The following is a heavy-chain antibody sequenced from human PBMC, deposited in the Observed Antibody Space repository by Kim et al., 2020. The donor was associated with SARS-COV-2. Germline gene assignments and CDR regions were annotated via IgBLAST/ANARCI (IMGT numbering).Heavy chain of an antibody. V-gene: IGHV1-46*03. J-gene: IGHJ4*02. D-gene: IGHD3-10*01. CDR1: GYTFTSYY. CDR2: INPSGGST. Sequence: ASVKVSCKASGYTFTSYYMHWVRQAPGQGLEWMGIINPSGGSTSYAQKFQGRVTMTRDTSTSTVYMELSSLRSEDTAVYYCARWNMVRGVIMPFDYWGQGTLVTVSS. CDR3: ARWNMVRGVIMPFDY.